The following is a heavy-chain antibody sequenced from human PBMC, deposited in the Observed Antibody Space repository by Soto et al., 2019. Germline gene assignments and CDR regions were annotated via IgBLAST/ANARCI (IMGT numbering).Heavy chain of an antibody. CDR3: AKLGDPLGYCRSTSCWHNYYMDV. V-gene: IGHV3-66*04. Sequence: PGGSLRLSCAASGFTVSSNYMSWVRQAPGKGLEWVSVIYSGGSTYYADSVKGRFTISRDNSKNTLYLQMNSLRAEDTAVYYCAKLGDPLGYCRSTSCWHNYYMDVWGKGTTVTSP. CDR1: GFTVSSNY. CDR2: IYSGGST. J-gene: IGHJ6*03. D-gene: IGHD2-2*01.